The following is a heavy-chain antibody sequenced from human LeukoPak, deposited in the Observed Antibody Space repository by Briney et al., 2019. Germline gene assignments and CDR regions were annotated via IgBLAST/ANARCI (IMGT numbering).Heavy chain of an antibody. D-gene: IGHD4-23*01. Sequence: GGSLRLSCAASGLTFSSNWLHWVRQAPGKGLVWVSLITGDGGSTNYADSVKGRFTITEDNAKNTLYLQMNSLRDENTADYYGARDNAGGNSGMDNWGQGTLVAVSS. J-gene: IGHJ4*02. CDR1: GLTFSSNW. CDR3: ARDNAGGNSGMDN. CDR2: ITGDGGST. V-gene: IGHV3-74*01.